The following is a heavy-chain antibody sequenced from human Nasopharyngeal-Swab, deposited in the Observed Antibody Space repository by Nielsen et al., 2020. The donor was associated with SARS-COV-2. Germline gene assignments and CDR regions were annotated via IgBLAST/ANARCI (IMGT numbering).Heavy chain of an antibody. D-gene: IGHD3-9*01. V-gene: IGHV3-53*01. CDR2: IYSGGST. J-gene: IGHJ2*01. CDR1: GFTVSSNY. Sequence: GESLKISCAASGFTVSSNYMSWVRQAPGKGLEWVSVIYSGGSTYYADSVKGRFTISRDNSKNTLYLQMNSLRAEDTAVYYCARKIRYFDWLLHGSGQPHWYFDLWGRGTLVTVSS. CDR3: ARKIRYFDWLLHGSGQPHWYFDL.